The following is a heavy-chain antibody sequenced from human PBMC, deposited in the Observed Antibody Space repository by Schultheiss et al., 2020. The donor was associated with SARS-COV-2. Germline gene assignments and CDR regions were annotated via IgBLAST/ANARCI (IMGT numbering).Heavy chain of an antibody. D-gene: IGHD4-17*01. CDR1: GFTFSSYA. J-gene: IGHJ4*02. CDR3: ARGYGDYRRGVGY. Sequence: GGSLRLSCAASGFTFSSYAMSWVRQAPGKGLEWVSVIYSGGSTYYADSVKGRFTISRDNAKNSLYLQMNSLRTEDTAVYYCARGYGDYRRGVGYWGQGTLVTVSS. V-gene: IGHV3-23*03. CDR2: IYSGGST.